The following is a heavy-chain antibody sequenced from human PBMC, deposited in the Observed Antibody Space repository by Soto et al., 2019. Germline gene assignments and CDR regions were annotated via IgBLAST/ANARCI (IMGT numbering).Heavy chain of an antibody. D-gene: IGHD3-16*02. Sequence: PGGSLRLSCAASGFTFSSYAMSWVRQAPGKGLEWVSSISGSGGSTYYADSVKGRFTISRDNSKDTLYLQMSSPRAEDTAIYYCAKDQLGYREYYFDYWGQGTLVTVSS. CDR2: ISGSGGST. J-gene: IGHJ4*02. CDR3: AKDQLGYREYYFDY. CDR1: GFTFSSYA. V-gene: IGHV3-23*01.